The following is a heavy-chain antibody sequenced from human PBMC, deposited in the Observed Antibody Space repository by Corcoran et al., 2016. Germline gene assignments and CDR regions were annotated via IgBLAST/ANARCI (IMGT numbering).Heavy chain of an antibody. J-gene: IGHJ5*02. CDR1: GYSFTSYW. Sequence: EVQLVQSGAEVKKPGESLKISCKGSGYSFTSYWIGWVRQMPGKGLEWMGIIYPGDSDTRYSPSFQGQVTISADKSISTAYLQWSSLKASDTAIYYCAGLGDSSAYPEKSWFDPWGQGTLVTVSS. D-gene: IGHD3-22*01. CDR3: AGLGDSSAYPEKSWFDP. CDR2: IYPGDSDT. V-gene: IGHV5-51*01.